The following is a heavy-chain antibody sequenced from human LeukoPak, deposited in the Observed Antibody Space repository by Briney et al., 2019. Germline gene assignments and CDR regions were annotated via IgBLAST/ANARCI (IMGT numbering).Heavy chain of an antibody. CDR3: ARETRLTGYFGGLGFNY. J-gene: IGHJ4*02. D-gene: IGHD2-21*01. V-gene: IGHV4-61*01. CDR1: AYSIRSGYY. Sequence: SETLSLTCTVSAYSIRSGYYWSWIRQPPGKGLEWIGYIYDSGSTNYNPSLESRVTMSIDTSKNQFSLKLSSVTAADTAVYYCARETRLTGYFGGLGFNYWGQGTLVTVSS. CDR2: IYDSGST.